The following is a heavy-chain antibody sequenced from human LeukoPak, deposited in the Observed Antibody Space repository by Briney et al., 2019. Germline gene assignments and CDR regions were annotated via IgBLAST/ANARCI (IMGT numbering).Heavy chain of an antibody. J-gene: IGHJ4*02. D-gene: IGHD2-2*01. CDR3: AREAGCSSTSCYYYFDY. V-gene: IGHV4-61*02. CDR1: GGSISSGSYY. CDR2: IYTSGST. Sequence: SETLSLTCTVSGGSISSGSYYWSWIRQPAGKGLEWIGRIYTSGSTNYNPSLKSRVTISVDTSKNQFSLKLSSVTAADTAVYYCAREAGCSSTSCYYYFDYWGQGTLVTVSS.